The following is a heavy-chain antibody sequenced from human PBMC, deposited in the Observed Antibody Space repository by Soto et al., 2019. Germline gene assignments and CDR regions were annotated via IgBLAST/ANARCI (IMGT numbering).Heavy chain of an antibody. CDR2: IIPIFGTA. D-gene: IGHD1-7*01. J-gene: IGHJ5*02. CDR3: ATMYNWNYLSWFDP. V-gene: IGHV1-69*13. Sequence: SVKVSCKASGGTFSSYAISWVRQAPGQGLEWMGGIIPIFGTANYAQKFQGRVTITADESTSTAYMELSSLRSEDTAVYYCATMYNWNYLSWFDPWGQRTLVTDSS. CDR1: GGTFSSYA.